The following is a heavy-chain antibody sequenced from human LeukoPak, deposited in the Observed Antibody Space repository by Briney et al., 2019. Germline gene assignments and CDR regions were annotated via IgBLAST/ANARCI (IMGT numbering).Heavy chain of an antibody. CDR1: GFSFNNFA. CDR2: IKQDGTEK. D-gene: IGHD3-10*01. CDR3: AKLAKYFYGSETYYFFEH. Sequence: GRSLRLSCAASGFSFNNFAMHWVRQAPGKGLEWVANIKQDGTEKYYVDSVKGRFTISRDNAKNSLYLQMTSLRVEDTAVYYCAKLAKYFYGSETYYFFEHWGQGTPVTASS. V-gene: IGHV3-7*01. J-gene: IGHJ4*02.